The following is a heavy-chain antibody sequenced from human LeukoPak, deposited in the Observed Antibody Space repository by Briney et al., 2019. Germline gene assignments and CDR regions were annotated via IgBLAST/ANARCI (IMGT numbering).Heavy chain of an antibody. J-gene: IGHJ4*02. CDR3: ARVSPQAAAGRDY. CDR1: GYTFTGYY. V-gene: IGHV1-2*02. Sequence: GASVKVSCKASGYTFTGYYMHWVRQAPGQGLEWMGWINPNSGGTNYAQKFQGRVTMTRDTSISTAYMELSRLRSDDTAVYYCARVSPQAAAGRDYWGQGTLVTVSS. CDR2: INPNSGGT. D-gene: IGHD6-13*01.